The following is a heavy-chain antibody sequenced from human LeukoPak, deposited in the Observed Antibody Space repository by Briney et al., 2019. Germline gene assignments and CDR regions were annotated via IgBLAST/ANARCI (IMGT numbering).Heavy chain of an antibody. J-gene: IGHJ4*02. CDR2: INPNSGGT. V-gene: IGHV1-2*02. CDR3: ARAVTDYGDYVFSG. Sequence: ASVKVSCKASGYTFTGYYMHWVRQAPGQGLEWMGWINPNSGGTNYEQKFQGRVTMTRDTSISTAYMELSGLRSDDTAVYYCARAVTDYGDYVFSGWGQGTLVTVSS. CDR1: GYTFTGYY. D-gene: IGHD4-17*01.